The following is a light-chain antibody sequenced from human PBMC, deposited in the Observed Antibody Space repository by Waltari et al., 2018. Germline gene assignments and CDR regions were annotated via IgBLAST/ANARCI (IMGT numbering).Light chain of an antibody. CDR2: DES. CDR3: QKYVNLPAT. CDR1: QSVGRY. Sequence: IVLTQTPGTLSLSPGERATLPCRACQSVGRYLACYQQNPGQAPRLLIYDESTRATGIPDRFSGSGSGPDFSLTISRLESEDFAVYYCQKYVNLPATFGQGTKVEIK. V-gene: IGKV3-20*01. J-gene: IGKJ1*01.